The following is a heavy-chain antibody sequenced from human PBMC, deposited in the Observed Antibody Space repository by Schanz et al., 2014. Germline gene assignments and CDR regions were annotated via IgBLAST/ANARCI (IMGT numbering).Heavy chain of an antibody. Sequence: QVQLVQSGDEVKKPGASVKVSCKTSGYTFSDYGINWVRQAPGQGLEWMGRIIPSLGLAKYEQKFQDKVTITADTSTTTAYMELSGLRSEDTAVYYCARSNYYDNSDYYNSFDYWGQGTLVTVSS. J-gene: IGHJ4*02. D-gene: IGHD3-22*01. V-gene: IGHV1-69*04. CDR2: IIPSLGLA. CDR1: GYTFSDYG. CDR3: ARSNYYDNSDYYNSFDY.